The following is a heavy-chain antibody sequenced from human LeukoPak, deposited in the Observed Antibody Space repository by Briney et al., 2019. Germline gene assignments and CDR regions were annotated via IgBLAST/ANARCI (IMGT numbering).Heavy chain of an antibody. J-gene: IGHJ6*03. V-gene: IGHV3-30*04. Sequence: PGGSLRLSCAASGFTFSNHAVHWVRQAPGKGLEWVAVISFDGSNTYYADSVKGRLTISRDSSKNTLFLQMNNLRPEDTAVYYCARDGCSSASCYGGGDNYYYYYMDVWGKGTTVTVSS. CDR1: GFTFSNHA. CDR2: ISFDGSNT. CDR3: ARDGCSSASCYGGGDNYYYYYMDV. D-gene: IGHD2-2*01.